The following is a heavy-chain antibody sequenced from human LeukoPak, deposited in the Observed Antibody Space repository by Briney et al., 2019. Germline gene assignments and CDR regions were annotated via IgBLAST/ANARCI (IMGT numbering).Heavy chain of an antibody. V-gene: IGHV3-7*01. Sequence: PGGYLRLSCAASGFTFSNYWMSWVRQAPGKGLEWVANIKQDGSEKYYVDSVKGRFSISRDNAKNSLYLQMSSLRAEDTAVYFCATLVATRNFAYWGQGTLVTVSS. CDR2: IKQDGSEK. J-gene: IGHJ4*02. CDR1: GFTFSNYW. D-gene: IGHD5-12*01. CDR3: ATLVATRNFAY.